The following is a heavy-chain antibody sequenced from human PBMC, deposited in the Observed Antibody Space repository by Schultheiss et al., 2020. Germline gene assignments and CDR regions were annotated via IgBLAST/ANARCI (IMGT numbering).Heavy chain of an antibody. D-gene: IGHD5-18*01. CDR2: IYYSGST. CDR3: VKGYSYSDY. J-gene: IGHJ4*02. CDR1: GGSISSYY. Sequence: SETLSLTCTVSGGSISSYYWSWIRQPPGKGLEWIGYIYYSGSTNYNPSLKSRVTISVDTSKNQFSLKLSSVTAADTAVYYCVKGYSYSDYWGQGTLVTVSS. V-gene: IGHV4-59*12.